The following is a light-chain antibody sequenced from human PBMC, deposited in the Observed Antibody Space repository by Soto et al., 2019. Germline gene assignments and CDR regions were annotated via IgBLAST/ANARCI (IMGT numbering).Light chain of an antibody. Sequence: EIVLTQSPGTLSLSPGERATLSCRASQSVSSSYLAWYQQKPGQAPRPLIYGASSRAIGIPDRFSGSGSETAFPLTISILEPEDFAVYYCQQYCFSPSPFGPRTLVVIK. CDR3: QQYCFSPSP. J-gene: IGKJ1*01. CDR1: QSVSSSY. V-gene: IGKV3-20*01. CDR2: GAS.